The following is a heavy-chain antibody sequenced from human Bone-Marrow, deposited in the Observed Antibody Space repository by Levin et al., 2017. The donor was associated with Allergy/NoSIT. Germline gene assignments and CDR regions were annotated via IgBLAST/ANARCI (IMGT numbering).Heavy chain of an antibody. CDR1: GFTFTSYW. J-gene: IGHJ3*01. CDR3: TRSHYYGSGSYAFDL. V-gene: IGHV3-74*01. CDR2: IDTDGTST. D-gene: IGHD3-10*01. Sequence: PGGSLRLSCTASGFTFTSYWMHWVRQAPGNGLMWVSLIDTDGTSTNYADSVKGRCTISRDNAKNTLYLQINSLGADDTAVYYCTRSHYYGSGSYAFDLWGQGTMVTVSS.